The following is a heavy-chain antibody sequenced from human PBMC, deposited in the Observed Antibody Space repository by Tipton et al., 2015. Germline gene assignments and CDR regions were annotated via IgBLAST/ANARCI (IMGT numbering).Heavy chain of an antibody. CDR3: AKLDGDYLSGYYYGMDV. V-gene: IGHV3-23*01. Sequence: SLRLSCAASGFTFSSYAMSWVRQAPGKGLEWVSAISVSGGSTFYADSVKGRFTISRDNSKNTLYLQMNSLRAEDTAVYYCAKLDGDYLSGYYYGMDVWGQGTTVTVSS. CDR2: ISVSGGST. D-gene: IGHD4-17*01. J-gene: IGHJ6*02. CDR1: GFTFSSYA.